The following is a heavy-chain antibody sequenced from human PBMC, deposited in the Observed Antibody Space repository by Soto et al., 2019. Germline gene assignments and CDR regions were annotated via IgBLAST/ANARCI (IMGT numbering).Heavy chain of an antibody. Sequence: QVQLQESGPGLVKPSETMSLTCSVSGGSISSYYWSWIRQPPGKGLEWIGYIDYSGNTNYNPSLKSRVTISVDTSKNQFSLKLYSVTAADTAVYYCARGGLLSGYDYARFDYWGQGTLVTVSS. V-gene: IGHV4-59*01. J-gene: IGHJ4*02. D-gene: IGHD5-12*01. CDR1: GGSISSYY. CDR2: IDYSGNT. CDR3: ARGGLLSGYDYARFDY.